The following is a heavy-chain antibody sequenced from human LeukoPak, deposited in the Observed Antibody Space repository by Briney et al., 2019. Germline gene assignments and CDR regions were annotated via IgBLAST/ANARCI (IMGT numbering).Heavy chain of an antibody. CDR2: IYYTGST. Sequence: SETLSLTCTVSGGSISSSTYFWGWIRQPPGKGLEWIGTIYYTGSTYYNPSLKSRVTISVDTSKNQFSLKVSSVTAADTAVYYCARGPQGVTRPEYWGQGTLVTVSS. J-gene: IGHJ4*02. CDR3: ARGPQGVTRPEY. D-gene: IGHD4-17*01. V-gene: IGHV4-39*01. CDR1: GGSISSSTYF.